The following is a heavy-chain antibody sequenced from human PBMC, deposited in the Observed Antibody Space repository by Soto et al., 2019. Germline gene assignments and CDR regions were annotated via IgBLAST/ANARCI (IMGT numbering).Heavy chain of an antibody. D-gene: IGHD5-12*01. CDR1: GGSISSGGYY. J-gene: IGHJ6*02. CDR3: AGVVAVDSGYDRYYYGMDV. CDR2: IYYSGST. V-gene: IGHV4-31*03. Sequence: SETLSLTCTVSGGSISSGGYYWSWIRQHPGKGLEWIGYIYYSGSTYYNPSLKSRVTISVDTSKNQFSLKLSSVTAADTAVYYCAGVVAVDSGYDRYYYGMDVWGQGTTVTVSS.